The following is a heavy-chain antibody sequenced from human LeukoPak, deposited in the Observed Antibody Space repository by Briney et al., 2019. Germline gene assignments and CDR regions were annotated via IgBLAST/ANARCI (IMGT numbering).Heavy chain of an antibody. J-gene: IGHJ4*02. Sequence: TSSETLSLTCTVSGGSISSYYWNWIRQPLGKGLEWIGYIYYSGSTNYNPSLKSRVTMSVDTSKNQFSLNLSSVTAEDTAVYYCARRYSGVMQGHFDYWGQGTLVTVSS. D-gene: IGHD5-12*01. V-gene: IGHV4-59*01. CDR1: GGSISSYY. CDR2: IYYSGST. CDR3: ARRYSGVMQGHFDY.